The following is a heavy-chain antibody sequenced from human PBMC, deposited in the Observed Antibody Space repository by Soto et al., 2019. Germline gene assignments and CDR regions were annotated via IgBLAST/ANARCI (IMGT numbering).Heavy chain of an antibody. CDR1: GFIFSRFA. CDR2: FTQDGGAT. CDR3: AKENGGTNNWFMDY. V-gene: IGHV3-23*01. J-gene: IGHJ4*02. Sequence: GGSLRLSCTASGFIFSRFAMTWVRQAPGKGLEWVSSFTQDGGATFYGGSVRGRFTISRDYSRDTVFLEMGSLRADDRATYYCAKENGGTNNWFMDYWGQGTLVTVSS. D-gene: IGHD2-2*01.